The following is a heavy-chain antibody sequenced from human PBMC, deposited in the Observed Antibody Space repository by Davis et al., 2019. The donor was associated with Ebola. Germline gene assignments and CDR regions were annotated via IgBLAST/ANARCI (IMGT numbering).Heavy chain of an antibody. CDR1: GGSISTHY. V-gene: IGHV4-59*11. Sequence: SETLSLTCTVSGGSISTHYWSWIRQPPGKGLEWIGHIFDTGRTTYNPSLKSRVTISLDTSTNQFSLRLNSVTAADTAVYYCARGTSGTSLQPWGQGTLVTVTS. D-gene: IGHD1-1*01. CDR2: IFDTGRT. CDR3: ARGTSGTSLQP. J-gene: IGHJ1*01.